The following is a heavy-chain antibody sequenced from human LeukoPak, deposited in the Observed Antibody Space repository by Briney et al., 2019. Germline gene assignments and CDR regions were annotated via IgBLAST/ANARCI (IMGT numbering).Heavy chain of an antibody. CDR3: ARRRRSSGGSQGYYFDY. D-gene: IGHD6-19*01. V-gene: IGHV4-59*08. Sequence: MSSETLSLTCTVSSVSISNYYWNWIRQPPGQGLEWIGYIYHSGSTNYNPSLKSRVTISVDTSKNQFSLKLSSVTAADTAVYYCARRRRSSGGSQGYYFDYWGQGTLVTVSS. CDR2: IYHSGST. J-gene: IGHJ4*02. CDR1: SVSISNYY.